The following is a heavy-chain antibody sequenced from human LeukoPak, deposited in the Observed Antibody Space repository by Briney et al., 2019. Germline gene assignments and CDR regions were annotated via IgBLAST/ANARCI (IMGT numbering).Heavy chain of an antibody. CDR3: ARQIVGATNWFDP. D-gene: IGHD1-26*01. J-gene: IGHJ5*02. V-gene: IGHV1-18*01. Sequence: ASVKVSCKASGYTFTSYAMIWVRPAPGQGREWMGWISANNGNTNYAQRLQGRVTMPTETSTSTAYMELRTLTSDDTAVYYCARQIVGATNWFDPWGQGTLVTVSS. CDR1: GYTFTSYA. CDR2: ISANNGNT.